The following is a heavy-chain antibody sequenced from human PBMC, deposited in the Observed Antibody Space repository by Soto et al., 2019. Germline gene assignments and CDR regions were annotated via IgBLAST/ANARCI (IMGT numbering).Heavy chain of an antibody. Sequence: QVQLVQSGAEVKTPGASVKVSCRASGYSFRTHGISWVRQAPGQGLEWMGWISTYDDKTNFPQKFQGRITMTTDTSTSTAYMGMRSLRSDDTAVYFCARDLGYCNSSGCFRSWCDPWGQGTLVTVSS. D-gene: IGHD2-15*01. CDR3: ARDLGYCNSSGCFRSWCDP. CDR1: GYSFRTHG. V-gene: IGHV1-18*01. CDR2: ISTYDDKT. J-gene: IGHJ5*02.